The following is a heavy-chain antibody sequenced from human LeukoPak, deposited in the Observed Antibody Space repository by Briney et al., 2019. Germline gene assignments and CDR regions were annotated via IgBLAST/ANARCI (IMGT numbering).Heavy chain of an antibody. CDR3: AKDKGRWRFDY. CDR1: GFTFSSYG. CDR2: ISSSGVNT. Sequence: GRSLRLSCAASGFTFSSYGMHWVRQAPGKGLEWVSSISSSGVNTYYADSVKGRFSISRDNSKNTLYLQMNSLRVEDTAIYYCAKDKGRWRFDYWGQGALVTLSS. V-gene: IGHV3-23*01. D-gene: IGHD5-24*01. J-gene: IGHJ4*02.